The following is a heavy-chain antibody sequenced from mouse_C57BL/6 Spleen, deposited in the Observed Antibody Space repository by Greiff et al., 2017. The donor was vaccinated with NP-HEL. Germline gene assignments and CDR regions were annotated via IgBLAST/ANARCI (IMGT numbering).Heavy chain of an antibody. CDR1: GFTFSDYG. V-gene: IGHV5-17*01. CDR2: ISSGSSTI. Sequence: EVQLVESGGGLVKPGGSLKLSCAASGFTFSDYGMHWVRQAPEKGLEWVAYISSGSSTIYYADTVKGRFTISRDNAKNTLFRQMTSLRSEDTAMYYCARPLITTVDFDVWGTGTTVTVSS. D-gene: IGHD1-1*01. CDR3: ARPLITTVDFDV. J-gene: IGHJ1*03.